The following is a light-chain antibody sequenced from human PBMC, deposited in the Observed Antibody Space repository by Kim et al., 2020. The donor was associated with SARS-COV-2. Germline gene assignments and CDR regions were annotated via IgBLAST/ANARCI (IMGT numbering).Light chain of an antibody. CDR2: GAS. Sequence: PGDRVTLSCRASQSVGSTSLTWYQQKPGQAPRLLISGASTRATGIPARFSGSGSGTDFTLTISSLQPEDFAVYYCQQDYNLPWTFGQGTKVDIK. V-gene: IGKV3D-7*01. J-gene: IGKJ1*01. CDR1: QSVGSTS. CDR3: QQDYNLPWT.